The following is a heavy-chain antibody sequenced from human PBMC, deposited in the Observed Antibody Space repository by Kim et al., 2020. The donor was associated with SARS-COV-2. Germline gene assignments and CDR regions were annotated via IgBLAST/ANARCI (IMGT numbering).Heavy chain of an antibody. CDR1: GFTFSSYA. D-gene: IGHD1-1*01. J-gene: IGHJ4*02. V-gene: IGHV3-30*04. CDR2: ISYDGSNK. CDR3: ASSKLEPLPFDY. Sequence: GGSLRLSCAASGFTFSSYAMHWVRQAPGKGLEWVAVISYDGSNKYYADSVKGRFTISRDNSKNTLYLQMNSLRAEDTAVYYCASSKLEPLPFDYWGQGTLVTVSS.